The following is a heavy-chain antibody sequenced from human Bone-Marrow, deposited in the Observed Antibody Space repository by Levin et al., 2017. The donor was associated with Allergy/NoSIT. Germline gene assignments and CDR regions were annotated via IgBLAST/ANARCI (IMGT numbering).Heavy chain of an antibody. J-gene: IGHJ6*02. D-gene: IGHD2-15*01. Sequence: TGGSLRLSCEASGFTVSSHYMSWVRQAPGKGLEWVSVIYTGGTTYYADSVEGRFTISRDKSKNMVYLQMDSLRAEDTAVYYCAREVVEVVSSYYHYYGMDVWGQGTTVTVSS. CDR3: AREVVEVVSSYYHYYGMDV. V-gene: IGHV3-53*01. CDR2: IYTGGTT. CDR1: GFTVSSHY.